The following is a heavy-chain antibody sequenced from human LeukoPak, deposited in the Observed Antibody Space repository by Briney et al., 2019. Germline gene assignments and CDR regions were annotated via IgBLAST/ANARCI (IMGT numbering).Heavy chain of an antibody. CDR2: ISSSSSYT. V-gene: IGHV3-21*01. D-gene: IGHD2/OR15-2a*01. Sequence: GGSLRLSCAASGFTFSSYSMNWVRQAPGKGLEWVSSISSSSSYTYYADSVKGRFTISRDNAKNTLYLQMNSLRAEDTAVYYCARDEPCPDSTDLDYWGQGTLVTVSS. J-gene: IGHJ4*02. CDR3: ARDEPCPDSTDLDY. CDR1: GFTFSSYS.